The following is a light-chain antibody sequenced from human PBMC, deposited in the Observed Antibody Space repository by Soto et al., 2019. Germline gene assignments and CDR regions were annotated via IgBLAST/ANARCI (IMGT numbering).Light chain of an antibody. CDR3: QQSYRSPYT. Sequence: IQMTQSPSSLSASVGGSVTVTCRASQSINIYLNSYQQKPGKAPTLLIYGASSLQSGVPSRFTGGGSPTDFTLTISSLQPEDFATYYCQQSYRSPYTFGQGTKLEIK. V-gene: IGKV1-39*01. J-gene: IGKJ2*01. CDR1: QSINIY. CDR2: GAS.